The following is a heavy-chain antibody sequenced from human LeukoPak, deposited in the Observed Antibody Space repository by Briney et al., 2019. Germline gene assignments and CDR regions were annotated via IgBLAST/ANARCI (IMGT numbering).Heavy chain of an antibody. D-gene: IGHD6-6*01. V-gene: IGHV3-48*04. CDR3: ARDTRGIAARRPYYYYMDV. CDR2: ISSSGSTI. J-gene: IGHJ6*03. CDR1: GFTFSSYS. Sequence: GGSMRLSCAAAGFTFSSYSMNWVRQAPGKGLEWVSYISSSGSTIYYADSVKGRFTISRDNAKNSLYLQMNSLRAEDTAVYYCARDTRGIAARRPYYYYMDVWGKGTTVTVSS.